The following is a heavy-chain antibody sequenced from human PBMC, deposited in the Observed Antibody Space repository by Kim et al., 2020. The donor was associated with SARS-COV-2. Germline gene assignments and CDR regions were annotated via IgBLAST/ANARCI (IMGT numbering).Heavy chain of an antibody. J-gene: IGHJ4*02. D-gene: IGHD3-3*01. CDR3: ARAVYDFWSGPPAGFDY. Sequence: ASVKVSCKASGYTFTSYAMNWVRQAPGQGLEWMGWINTNTGNPTYAQGFTGRFVFSLDTSVSTAYLQISSLKAEDTAVYYCARAVYDFWSGPPAGFDYWGQGTLVTVSS. CDR2: INTNTGNP. CDR1: GYTFTSYA. V-gene: IGHV7-4-1*02.